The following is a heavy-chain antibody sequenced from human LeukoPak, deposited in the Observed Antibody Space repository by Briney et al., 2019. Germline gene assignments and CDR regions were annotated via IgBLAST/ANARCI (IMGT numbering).Heavy chain of an antibody. CDR3: AIGITGTTGFDP. Sequence: ASVKVSCKASGYTFKSYGISWVRQAPGQGLEWMGWISAYNGNTNYAQKLQGRVTMTTDTSTSTASMELRSLRSDDTAVYYCAIGITGTTGFDPWGQGTLVTVSS. D-gene: IGHD1-7*01. V-gene: IGHV1-18*01. J-gene: IGHJ5*02. CDR1: GYTFKSYG. CDR2: ISAYNGNT.